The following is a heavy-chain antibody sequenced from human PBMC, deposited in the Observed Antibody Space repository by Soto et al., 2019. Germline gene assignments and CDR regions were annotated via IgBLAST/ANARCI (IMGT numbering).Heavy chain of an antibody. D-gene: IGHD3-22*01. V-gene: IGHV3-30-3*01. CDR3: AIDPYYYDSSVSKSPYLFDC. CDR1: GFTFRSYA. J-gene: IGHJ4*02. CDR2: ISYDGSNK. Sequence: QVQLVESGGGVVQPGRSLRLSCAASGFTFRSYAMHWVRQAPGKGLEWVAVISYDGSNKYYADSVKGRFTISRDNSKNTLYLQMNSLRAEDTAVYYCAIDPYYYDSSVSKSPYLFDCLGK.